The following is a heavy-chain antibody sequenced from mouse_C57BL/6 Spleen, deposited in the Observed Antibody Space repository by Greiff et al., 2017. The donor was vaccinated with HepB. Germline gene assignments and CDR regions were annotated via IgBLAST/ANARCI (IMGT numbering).Heavy chain of an antibody. CDR1: GYTFTSYW. V-gene: IGHV1-50*01. CDR3: ARHYGSYFDY. CDR2: IDPSDSYT. Sequence: VKLQQPGAELVKPGASVKLSCKASGYTFTSYWMQWVKQRPGQGLEWIGEIDPSDSYTNYNQKFKGKATLTVDTSSSTAYMQLSSLTSEDSAVYYCARHYGSYFDYWGQGTTLTVSS. D-gene: IGHD1-1*01. J-gene: IGHJ2*01.